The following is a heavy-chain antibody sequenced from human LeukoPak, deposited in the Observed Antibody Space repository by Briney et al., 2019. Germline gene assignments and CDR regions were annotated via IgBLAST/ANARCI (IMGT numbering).Heavy chain of an antibody. D-gene: IGHD2-21*02. J-gene: IGHJ4*02. CDR2: INHSGST. V-gene: IGHV4-34*01. CDR1: GGSFSGYY. CDR3: ARGRGSSGIVVVTATPNGYYFDY. Sequence: SETLSLTCAVYGGSFSGYYWSWIRQPPGKGLEWIGEINHSGSTNYNPSLKSRVTISVDTSKNQFSLKLSSVTAADTAVYYCARGRGSSGIVVVTATPNGYYFDYWGQGTLVTVSS.